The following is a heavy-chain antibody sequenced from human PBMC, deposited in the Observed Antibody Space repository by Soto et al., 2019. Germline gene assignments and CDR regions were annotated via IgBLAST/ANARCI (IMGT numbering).Heavy chain of an antibody. Sequence: ASVKVSCKASGYTFTSYAMHWVRQAPGQRLEWMGWINAGNGNTKYSQKFQGRVTITRDTPASTAYMELSSLRSEDTAVYYCARDLPKYDFWSGYSLLYYYYYGMDVWGQGTTVTVSS. CDR1: GYTFTSYA. D-gene: IGHD3-3*01. V-gene: IGHV1-3*01. CDR2: INAGNGNT. J-gene: IGHJ6*02. CDR3: ARDLPKYDFWSGYSLLYYYYYGMDV.